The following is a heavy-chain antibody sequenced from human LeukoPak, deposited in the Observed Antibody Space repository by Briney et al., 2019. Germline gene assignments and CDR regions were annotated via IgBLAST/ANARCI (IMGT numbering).Heavy chain of an antibody. CDR1: GGSISYDY. J-gene: IGHJ4*02. CDR2: IHYSGAT. CDR3: ATLRGASTAVFDS. Sequence: TLSLTCTVSGGSISYDYWSWIRQSPGKRLEWIGYIHYSGATNYSPSLKSRVTISVDTSKNQFSLKLSSVTAADTALYYCATLRGASTAVFDSWGQGARVTVSS. V-gene: IGHV4-59*08. D-gene: IGHD2-21*02.